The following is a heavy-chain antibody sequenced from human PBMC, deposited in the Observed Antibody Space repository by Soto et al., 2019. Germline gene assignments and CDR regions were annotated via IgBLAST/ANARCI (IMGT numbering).Heavy chain of an antibody. CDR1: GGSLRGHY. D-gene: IGHD1-26*01. Sequence: SGTLSLTCAVSGGSLRGHYWSWIRQSPEKGLEWIGEINHSGFTNYNPTLKSRVTISRDASKTQFSLRLSSMTAADSAVYFCARAAVKLGATLFDSWGQGTLVTVSS. CDR3: ARAAVKLGATLFDS. J-gene: IGHJ4*02. V-gene: IGHV4-34*01. CDR2: INHSGFT.